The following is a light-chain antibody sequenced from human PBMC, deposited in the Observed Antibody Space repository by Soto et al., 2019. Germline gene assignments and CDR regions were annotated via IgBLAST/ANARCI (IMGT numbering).Light chain of an antibody. CDR3: QHLNSYPREGT. V-gene: IGKV1-9*01. J-gene: IGKJ3*01. CDR1: QGISSY. Sequence: IQLTQSPSSLSASVGDRVTITCRASQGISSYLAWYQQKPGKAPKLLIYAASTLQSGVPSRFSGSGSGTDFTLTISSLQPEDFATYYCQHLNSYPREGTFGPGTKVDIK. CDR2: AAS.